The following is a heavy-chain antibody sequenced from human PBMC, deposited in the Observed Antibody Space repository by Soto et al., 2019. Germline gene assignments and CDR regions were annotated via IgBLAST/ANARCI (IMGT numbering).Heavy chain of an antibody. CDR3: ARLGGSYAVPHFDY. Sequence: LSLTCTVSGGSISSYYWSWIRQPPGKGLEWIGYIYYSGTTTNYNPSLKSRVTLSVDTSKNQFSLKLSSVTAADTAVYYCARLGGSYAVPHFDYWGQGTLVTVSS. CDR1: GGSISSYY. J-gene: IGHJ4*02. CDR2: IYYSGTTT. D-gene: IGHD1-26*01. V-gene: IGHV4-59*08.